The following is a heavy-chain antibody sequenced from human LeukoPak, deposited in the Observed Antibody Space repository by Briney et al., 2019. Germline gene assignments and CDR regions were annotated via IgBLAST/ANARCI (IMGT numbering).Heavy chain of an antibody. CDR1: EYTFTNYW. V-gene: IGHV5-51*01. CDR3: ARSTSAYYSADY. Sequence: GESPKISCKGSEYTFTNYWIGWVRQTSDKGLELVAFIYPRDSDTRYNPSFQGQVTTSADKSTNTAYLQWSSLQASDTAMYYCARSTSAYYSADYWGQGTLVTVSS. D-gene: IGHD3-22*01. J-gene: IGHJ4*02. CDR2: IYPRDSDT.